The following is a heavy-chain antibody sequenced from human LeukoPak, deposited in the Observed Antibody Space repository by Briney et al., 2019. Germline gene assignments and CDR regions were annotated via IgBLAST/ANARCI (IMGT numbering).Heavy chain of an antibody. D-gene: IGHD6-19*01. CDR1: GGSISSSSYY. Sequence: PSETLSLTCTVSGGSISSSSYYWGWIRQPPGRGLEWIGSMYYSGSTYYNPSLKSRVTISVDTSKNQFSLKLSSVTAADTAVYYCARHSPIGWYFSLDYWGQGTLVTVSS. CDR3: ARHSPIGWYFSLDY. CDR2: MYYSGST. V-gene: IGHV4-39*07. J-gene: IGHJ4*02.